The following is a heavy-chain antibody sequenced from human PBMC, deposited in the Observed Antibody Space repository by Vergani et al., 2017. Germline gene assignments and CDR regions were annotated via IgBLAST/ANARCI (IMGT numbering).Heavy chain of an antibody. J-gene: IGHJ4*02. D-gene: IGHD2-2*02. CDR3: ARTLGYCSSTICYTYYFDY. CDR1: GFSLSNARMG. V-gene: IGHV2-26*01. Sequence: QVTLKESGPVLVKPTETLTLTCTVSGFSLSNARMGVSWIRQPPGKALEWLAHIFSNDEKSYSTSLKSSLTISKDTSKSQVVLTMTNMDPVDTATYYCARTLGYCSSTICYTYYFDYWGQGTLVTVSS. CDR2: IFSNDEK.